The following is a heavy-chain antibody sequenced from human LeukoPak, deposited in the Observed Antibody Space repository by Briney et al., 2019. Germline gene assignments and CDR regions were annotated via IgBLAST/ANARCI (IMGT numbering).Heavy chain of an antibody. CDR2: IIPIFGTA. V-gene: IGHV1-69*01. CDR3: ARGDGYNPIYYYYGMDV. Sequence: GASVKVSCKASGGTFSSYAISWVRQAPGQGLEWMGGIIPIFGTANYAQKLQGRVTITADESTSTTYMELSSLRSEDTAVYYCARGDGYNPIYYYYGMDVWGQGTTVTVSS. D-gene: IGHD5-24*01. CDR1: GGTFSSYA. J-gene: IGHJ6*02.